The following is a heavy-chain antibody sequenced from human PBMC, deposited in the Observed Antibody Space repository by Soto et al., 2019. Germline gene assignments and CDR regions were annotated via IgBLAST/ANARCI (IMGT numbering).Heavy chain of an antibody. CDR3: ARQTVTTGVDYYVDV. D-gene: IGHD4-4*01. CDR2: IYPGDSDT. CDR1: GYSFTSYW. Sequence: GESLKISCKGSGYSFTSYWIGWVRQMPGKGLEWMGIIYPGDSDTRYSPSFQGQVTISADKSISTAYLQWSSLKASDTAMYYCARQTVTTGVDYYVDVWGKGTTVTVSS. J-gene: IGHJ6*03. V-gene: IGHV5-51*01.